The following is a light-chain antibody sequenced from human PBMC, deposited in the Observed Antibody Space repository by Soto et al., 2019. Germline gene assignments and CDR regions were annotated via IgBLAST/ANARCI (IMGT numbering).Light chain of an antibody. Sequence: DIQMTQSPSTLSASVGDSVTITCRASQSINTWLAWYQQRPGEAPKLLIYDAFSLESGVPSRFSGSGSGTEFTFTISSLQPDDFATYYCQQYNSYSWTFGQGTKVDIK. CDR3: QQYNSYSWT. J-gene: IGKJ1*01. V-gene: IGKV1-5*01. CDR2: DAF. CDR1: QSINTW.